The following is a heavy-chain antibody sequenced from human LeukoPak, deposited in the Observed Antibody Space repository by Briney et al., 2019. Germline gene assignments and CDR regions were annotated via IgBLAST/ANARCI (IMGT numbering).Heavy chain of an antibody. CDR1: GGSITSYY. CDR2: IHYSGST. V-gene: IGHV4-59*08. J-gene: IGHJ2*01. CDR3: ARFYGSGSYWWWYFDL. D-gene: IGHD3-10*01. Sequence: SETLSLTCSVSGGSITSYYWSWIRQPPGKGLEWIGYIHYSGSTNYNPSLKSRVTISEHTSRNQFSLKLNSVTAADTAVYYCARFYGSGSYWWWYFDLWGRGTLVTVSS.